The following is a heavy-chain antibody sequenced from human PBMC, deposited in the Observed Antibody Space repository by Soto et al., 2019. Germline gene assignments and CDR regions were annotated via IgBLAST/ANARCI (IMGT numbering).Heavy chain of an antibody. CDR1: GGSISPYY. CDR2: IYYSGSV. J-gene: IGHJ6*02. V-gene: IGHV4-59*08. D-gene: IGHD3-9*01. Sequence: QVQLQESGPGLVKPSETLSLTCTVSGGSISPYYWSWIRRPPGKEMEWSGYIYYSGSVNYYPSLRSRVTITVDTSKNQCPLNLNTVTAADPAVYYCATHVTMGATTDIFSYGMDVWGQGTTVTVSS. CDR3: ATHVTMGATTDIFSYGMDV.